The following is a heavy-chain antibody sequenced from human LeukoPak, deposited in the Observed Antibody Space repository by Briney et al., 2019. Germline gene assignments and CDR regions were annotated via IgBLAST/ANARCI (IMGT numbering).Heavy chain of an antibody. CDR3: VPNLFDY. CDR1: GFSLSSFG. J-gene: IGHJ4*02. CDR2: IGGEDNNR. V-gene: IGHV3-74*01. Sequence: PGGSLRLSCAASGFSLSSFGISWVRQAPGKGLVWVSRIGGEDNNRTYADSVKGRFTISRDNAKNMLYLQMDRLRAEDTAVYYCVPNLFDYWGQGALVTVSS.